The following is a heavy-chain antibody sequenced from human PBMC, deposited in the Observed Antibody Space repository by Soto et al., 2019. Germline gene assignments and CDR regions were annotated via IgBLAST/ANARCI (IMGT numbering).Heavy chain of an antibody. J-gene: IGHJ6*02. Sequence: KPSETLSLTCSVSGGSISSVVHYWTWIRHQPGKGLEWIGYIYYSGSTDYNPSLKSRVTISVDRSKNQFSLNLSSVTAADTAIYYCARESGGYDSSTRYGLDVWGQGTTVTVSS. CDR2: IYYSGST. CDR1: GGSISSVVHY. D-gene: IGHD6-25*01. CDR3: ARESGGYDSSTRYGLDV. V-gene: IGHV4-31*03.